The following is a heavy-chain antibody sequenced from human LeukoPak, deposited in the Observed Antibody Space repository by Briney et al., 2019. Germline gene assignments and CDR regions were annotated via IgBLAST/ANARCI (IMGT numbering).Heavy chain of an antibody. V-gene: IGHV3-23*01. CDR1: GFTFSSYG. Sequence: GGTLRLSCAASGFTFSSYGMSWVRQAPGKGLEWVSAISGSGGSTYYADSVKGRFTISRDNSKNTLYLQMNSLRAEDTAVYYCAKDRLLNCRGDCYIFDYWGQGTVVTVSS. D-gene: IGHD2-21*02. CDR2: ISGSGGST. CDR3: AKDRLLNCRGDCYIFDY. J-gene: IGHJ4*02.